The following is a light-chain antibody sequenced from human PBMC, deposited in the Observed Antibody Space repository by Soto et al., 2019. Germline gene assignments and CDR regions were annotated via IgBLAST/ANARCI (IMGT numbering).Light chain of an antibody. Sequence: EIVMTQSPATLSVSPGERATLSCRASQSVSSNLAWYQQKPGQAPRLLIYGASTRATGVPSRFSGSGYGTAFSLTINNLQPEDVGTYFCQHYDNLPLTFGGGTTVEIE. CDR3: QHYDNLPLT. CDR1: QSVSSN. J-gene: IGKJ4*01. V-gene: IGKV3-15*01. CDR2: GAS.